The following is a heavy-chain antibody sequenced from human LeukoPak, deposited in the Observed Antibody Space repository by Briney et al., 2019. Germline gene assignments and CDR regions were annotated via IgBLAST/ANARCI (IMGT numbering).Heavy chain of an antibody. CDR2: ISTSSSYI. CDR3: ARDPSYCGGGSCYPYFDY. Sequence: GGSLRLSCAASGFTFSSNSMNWVRQAPGKGLEWVSSISTSSSYIYYADSVKGRFTISRDNAKNSLYLQMNSLRAEDTALYYCARDPSYCGGGSCYPYFDYWGRGALVTVSS. J-gene: IGHJ4*02. CDR1: GFTFSSNS. V-gene: IGHV3-21*04. D-gene: IGHD2-15*01.